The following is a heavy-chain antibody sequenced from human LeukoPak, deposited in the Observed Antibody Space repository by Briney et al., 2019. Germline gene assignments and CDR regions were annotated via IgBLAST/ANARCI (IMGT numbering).Heavy chain of an antibody. V-gene: IGHV4-30-4*08. CDR1: GGSISSGGYY. CDR2: IYYSGST. D-gene: IGHD3-3*01. Sequence: KPSQTLSLTCTVSGGSISSGGYYWSWIRQPPGKGLEWIGYIYYSGSTYYNPSLKSRVTISVDTSKNQFSLKLSSVTAADTAVYYCAREEGAGDFWSGPYFDYWGQGTLVTVSS. CDR3: AREEGAGDFWSGPYFDY. J-gene: IGHJ4*02.